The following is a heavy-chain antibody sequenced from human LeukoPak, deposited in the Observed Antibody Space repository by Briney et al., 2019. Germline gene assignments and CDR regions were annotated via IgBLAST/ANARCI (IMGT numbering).Heavy chain of an antibody. J-gene: IGHJ4*02. CDR2: IYYSGST. Sequence: SETLSLTCTVSGGSISGYYWSWIRQTPGQGLEWIGYIYYSGSTNYNPSLKSRVTISVDTSKNQFSLKLSSVTAADTAVYYCARATYYDILTGYLFDYWGQGTLVTVSS. CDR1: GGSISGYY. D-gene: IGHD3-9*01. V-gene: IGHV4-59*01. CDR3: ARATYYDILTGYLFDY.